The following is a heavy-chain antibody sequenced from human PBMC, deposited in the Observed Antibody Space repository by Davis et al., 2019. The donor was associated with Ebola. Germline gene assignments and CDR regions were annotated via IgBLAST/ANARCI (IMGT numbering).Heavy chain of an antibody. D-gene: IGHD3-3*01. CDR1: GGSFSGYY. J-gene: IGHJ4*02. CDR2: INHSGST. CDR3: ARGVSGFWSGYYSTLDY. V-gene: IGHV4-34*01. Sequence: PGGSLRLSCAVYGGSFSGYYWSWIRQPPGKGLEWIGEINHSGSTNYNPSLKSRVTISVDTSKNQFSLKLSSVTAADTAVYYCARGVSGFWSGYYSTLDYWGQGTLVTVSS.